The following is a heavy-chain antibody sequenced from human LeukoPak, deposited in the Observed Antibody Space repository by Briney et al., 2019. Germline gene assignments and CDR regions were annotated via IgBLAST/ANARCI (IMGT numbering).Heavy chain of an antibody. CDR1: GGPVTSSSYY. CDR3: ARSRADYGDYGRYFDY. CDR2: IYYTGST. Sequence: PSETLSLTCSVSGGPVTSSSYYWGWIRQPPGKGLEWIGSIYYTGSTYYSPSLKSRVTISVDTSRNQFSLKLSSVTAADTAVYYCARSRADYGDYGRYFDYWGQGTLVTVSS. D-gene: IGHD4-17*01. J-gene: IGHJ4*02. V-gene: IGHV4-39*07.